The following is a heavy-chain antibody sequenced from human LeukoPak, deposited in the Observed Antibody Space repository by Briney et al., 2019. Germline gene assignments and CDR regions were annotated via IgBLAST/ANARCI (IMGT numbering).Heavy chain of an antibody. CDR1: GFTFSSYW. J-gene: IGHJ3*02. D-gene: IGHD1-26*01. Sequence: GGSLRLSCAASGFTFSSYWMSWVRQAPRKGLEWVANIKQDGSEKYYVDSVKGRFTISRDNAKNSLYLQMNSLRAEDTAVYYCARARTRYSGSYGGAFDIWGQGTMVTVSS. V-gene: IGHV3-7*01. CDR3: ARARTRYSGSYGGAFDI. CDR2: IKQDGSEK.